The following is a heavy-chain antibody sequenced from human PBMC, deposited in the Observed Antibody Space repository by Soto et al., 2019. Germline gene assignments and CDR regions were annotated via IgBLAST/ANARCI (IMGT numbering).Heavy chain of an antibody. V-gene: IGHV3-33*06. Sequence: QVQLVESGGGVVQPGRSLRLSCAASGFTFSRYGMHWVRQAPGKGLEWVAVIWYDGSNKYYADSVKGRFTISRDNSKNTLYLQMNSLRAEDTAVYYCAKGIDGGVMDMNWGQGTLVTVSS. CDR2: IWYDGSNK. D-gene: IGHD3-16*01. CDR1: GFTFSRYG. CDR3: AKGIDGGVMDMN. J-gene: IGHJ4*02.